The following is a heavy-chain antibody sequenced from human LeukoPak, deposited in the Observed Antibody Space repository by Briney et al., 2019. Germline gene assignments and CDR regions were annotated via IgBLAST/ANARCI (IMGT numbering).Heavy chain of an antibody. Sequence: TPSETLSLTCTVSGGSINRYYWSWIWQPPAKGLEWIGYIYYSGSTNYNPSLKSRVIISVDTSRNQFSLKLSSVTAADTAVYYCASHAMDVAGAGLDYIDYWGHGTLVTVSS. D-gene: IGHD1-26*01. CDR2: IYYSGST. CDR3: ASHAMDVAGAGLDYIDY. V-gene: IGHV4-59*08. J-gene: IGHJ4*01. CDR1: GGSINRYY.